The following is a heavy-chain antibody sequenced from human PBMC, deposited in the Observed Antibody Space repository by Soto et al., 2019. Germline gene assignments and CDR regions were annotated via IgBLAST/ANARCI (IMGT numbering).Heavy chain of an antibody. J-gene: IGHJ6*02. CDR2: IIPIFGTA. D-gene: IGHD2-21*02. Sequence: QVQLVQSGAEVKKPGSSVKVSCKASGGTFSSYAISWVRQAPGQGLEWMGGIIPIFGTANYAQKFQGRVTITADESTSTAYMELSSLRSEDTAVYYCARAYCGGDCYDYYYYGRDVWGQGTTVTVSS. CDR3: ARAYCGGDCYDYYYYGRDV. CDR1: GGTFSSYA. V-gene: IGHV1-69*01.